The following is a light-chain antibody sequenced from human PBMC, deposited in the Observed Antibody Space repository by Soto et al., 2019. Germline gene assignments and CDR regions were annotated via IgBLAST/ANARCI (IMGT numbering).Light chain of an antibody. J-gene: IGLJ3*02. CDR1: SSDFGGYKY. V-gene: IGLV2-11*01. CDR3: CSYVGGCV. Sequence: QSALTQPRSVSGSPGQSVSISCAGTSSDFGGYKYVSWYQQHPGKAPKLMIFDVSERASGVPDRFSGSKSGNTAFLTISWHRAEDDADYFCCSYVGGCVFGGGTKLTVL. CDR2: DVS.